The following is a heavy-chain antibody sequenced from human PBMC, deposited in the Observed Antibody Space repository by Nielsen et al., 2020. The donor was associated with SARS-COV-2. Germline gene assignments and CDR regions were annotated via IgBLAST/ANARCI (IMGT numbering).Heavy chain of an antibody. V-gene: IGHV1-69*13. CDR2: IIPIFGTA. CDR1: GGTFSSYA. D-gene: IGHD6-13*01. CDR3: AGPPPGAAAGKYFDY. J-gene: IGHJ4*02. Sequence: SVKVSCKASGGTFSSYAISWVRQAPGQGLEWMGGIIPIFGTANYAQKFQGRVTITADESTSTAYMELSSLGSEDTAVYYCAGPPPGAAAGKYFDYWGQGTLVTVSS.